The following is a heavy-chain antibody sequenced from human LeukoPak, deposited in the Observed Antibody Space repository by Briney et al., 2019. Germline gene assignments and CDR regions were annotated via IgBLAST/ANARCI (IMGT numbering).Heavy chain of an antibody. CDR3: ARDLAGSSSWLRRPYDY. Sequence: ASVKVSCQASGYTFTSYYMHWMRQAPGQALEWMGIINPSGGSTSYAQKFQGRVTMTRDTSTSTVYMELSSLRSEDTAVYYCARDLAGSSSWLRRPYDYWGQGTLVTVSS. D-gene: IGHD6-13*01. CDR1: GYTFTSYY. V-gene: IGHV1-46*01. CDR2: INPSGGST. J-gene: IGHJ4*02.